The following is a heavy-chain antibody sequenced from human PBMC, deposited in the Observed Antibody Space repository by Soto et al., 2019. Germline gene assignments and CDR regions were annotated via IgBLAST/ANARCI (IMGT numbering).Heavy chain of an antibody. D-gene: IGHD3-9*01. CDR2: INPNSGGT. CDR3: ARGPMDHFVFLLAGYYYYGMDV. Sequence: GASVKVSCKASGYTFTGYYMHWVRQAPGQGLEWMGWINPNSGGTNYAQKFQGWVTMTRDTSISTAYMELSRLRSDDTAVYYCARGPMDHFVFLLAGYYYYGMDVCGQGTTVTVFS. J-gene: IGHJ6*02. V-gene: IGHV1-2*04. CDR1: GYTFTGYY.